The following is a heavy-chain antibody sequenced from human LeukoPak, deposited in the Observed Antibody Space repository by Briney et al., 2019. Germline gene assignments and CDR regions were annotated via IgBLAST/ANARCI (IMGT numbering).Heavy chain of an antibody. CDR3: ARVVVATILDYYYYMDV. CDR1: GFTFSSYS. V-gene: IGHV3-21*01. Sequence: PGGSLRLSCAASGFTFSSYSMNWVRQAPGKGLEWVSSISSSSGYIYYADSVKGRFTISRDNAKNSLYLQMNSLRAEDTAVYYCARVVVATILDYYYYMDVWGKGTTVTVSS. D-gene: IGHD5-12*01. J-gene: IGHJ6*03. CDR2: ISSSSGYI.